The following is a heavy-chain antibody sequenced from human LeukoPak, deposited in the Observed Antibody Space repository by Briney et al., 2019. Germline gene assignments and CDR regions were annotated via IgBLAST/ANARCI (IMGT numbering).Heavy chain of an antibody. V-gene: IGHV3-23*01. CDR3: AKGLGYSYGFFDY. J-gene: IGHJ4*02. CDR2: ISGSGGST. Sequence: PGGSLRLSCAASGFTFSSYAMSWVRQAPGKGLGWVSAISGSGGSTYYADSVKGRFTISRDNSKNTLYLQMNSLRAEDTAVYYCAKGLGYSYGFFDYWGQGTLVTVSS. CDR1: GFTFSSYA. D-gene: IGHD5-18*01.